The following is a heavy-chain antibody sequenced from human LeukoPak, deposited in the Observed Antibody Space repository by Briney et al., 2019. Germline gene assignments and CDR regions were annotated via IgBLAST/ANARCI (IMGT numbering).Heavy chain of an antibody. J-gene: IGHJ6*04. CDR3: ASAYSGYDFLDV. CDR2: ITPFNGNT. D-gene: IGHD5-12*01. Sequence: GASVKVSCKASGYTFTYRYLHWARQAPGQALEWMGWITPFNGNTNYAQKFQDRVTITRDRSMSTAYMELSSLRSEDTAMYYCASAYSGYDFLDVWGKGTTVTVSS. CDR1: GYTFTYRY. V-gene: IGHV1-45*02.